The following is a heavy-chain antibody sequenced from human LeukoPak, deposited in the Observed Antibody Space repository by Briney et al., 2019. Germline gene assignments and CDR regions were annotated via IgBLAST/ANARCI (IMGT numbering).Heavy chain of an antibody. D-gene: IGHD3-3*01. CDR3: ARDRDDFWSGYPKMFDP. V-gene: IGHV3-48*01. CDR2: ISSSSSTI. CDR1: GLTFSSYS. Sequence: HPGGSLRLSCAASGLTFSSYSMNWVRQAPGKGLEWVSYISSSSSTIYYAGSVKGRFTISRDNAKNSLYLQMNSLRAEDTAVYYCARDRDDFWSGYPKMFDPWGQGTLVTVSS. J-gene: IGHJ5*02.